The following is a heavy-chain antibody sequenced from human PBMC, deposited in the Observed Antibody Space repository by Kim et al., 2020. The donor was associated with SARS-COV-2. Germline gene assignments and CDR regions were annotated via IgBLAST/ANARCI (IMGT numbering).Heavy chain of an antibody. CDR1: GGSINNYY. CDR2: IYYSGST. Sequence: SETLSLTCTVSGGSINNYYWSWVRQPPGKGLEWIGYIYYSGSTNYNPSLKSRLTISIDTSKSQFSLKLSSVIAADTAVYYCARHLGAWGYNYGYLDYWGQGTLVTVSS. D-gene: IGHD5-18*01. V-gene: IGHV4-59*13. CDR3: ARHLGAWGYNYGYLDY. J-gene: IGHJ4*02.